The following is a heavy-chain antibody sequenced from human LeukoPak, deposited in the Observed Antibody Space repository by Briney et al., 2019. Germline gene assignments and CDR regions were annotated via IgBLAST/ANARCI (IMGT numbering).Heavy chain of an antibody. CDR1: GYTFTGYY. CDR2: INPNSGGT. V-gene: IGHV1-2*04. Sequence: ASVKVSCKASGYTFTGYYMHWVRQAPGQGLEWMGWINPNSGGTNYAQKFQGWVTMTKDTSISTAYMELSRLRSDDTAVYYCARTAEDAFDIWGQGTMVTVSS. D-gene: IGHD2-21*02. J-gene: IGHJ3*02. CDR3: ARTAEDAFDI.